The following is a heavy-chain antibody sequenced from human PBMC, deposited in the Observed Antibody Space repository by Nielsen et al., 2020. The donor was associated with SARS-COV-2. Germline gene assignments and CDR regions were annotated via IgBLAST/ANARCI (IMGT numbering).Heavy chain of an antibody. Sequence: GESLKISCAASGFTFSSYGMHWVRQAPGKGLEWVAVISYDGSNKYYADSVKGRFTISRDNSKNTLYLQMNSLRAEDTAVYYCAKDSTYDYAYFQHWGQGTLVTVSS. D-gene: IGHD4-17*01. CDR1: GFTFSSYG. CDR3: AKDSTYDYAYFQH. J-gene: IGHJ1*01. CDR2: ISYDGSNK. V-gene: IGHV3-30*18.